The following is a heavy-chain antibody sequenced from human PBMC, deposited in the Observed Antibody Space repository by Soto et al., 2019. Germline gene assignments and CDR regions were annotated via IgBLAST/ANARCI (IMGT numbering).Heavy chain of an antibody. Sequence: GASVKVSCKASGYTFTNYEINWVRQATGQGLEWMGWMNPGSGNTGYVHKFQGRVTMTRNISISTAYMELSRLGSDDTAIYYCARMASSGSLNWFDPWGQGTLVTVSS. CDR3: ARMASSGSLNWFDP. CDR2: MNPGSGNT. D-gene: IGHD3-10*01. CDR1: GYTFTNYE. J-gene: IGHJ5*02. V-gene: IGHV1-8*01.